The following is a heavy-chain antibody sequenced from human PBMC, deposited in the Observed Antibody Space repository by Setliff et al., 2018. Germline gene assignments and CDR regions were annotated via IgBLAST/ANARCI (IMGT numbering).Heavy chain of an antibody. J-gene: IGHJ4*02. CDR2: IYSRGSSI. CDR1: GFTFSSYA. CDR3: AKGMGSTHMVNLDF. Sequence: HLGGSLRLSCAASGFTFSSYAMSWVRQAPGKGLEWVSVIYSRGSSIYYADSVKGRFTISREDSKNTLYLQMNSLRVEDTAVYYCAKGMGSTHMVNLDFWGQGTQVTVSS. D-gene: IGHD5-18*01. V-gene: IGHV3-23*03.